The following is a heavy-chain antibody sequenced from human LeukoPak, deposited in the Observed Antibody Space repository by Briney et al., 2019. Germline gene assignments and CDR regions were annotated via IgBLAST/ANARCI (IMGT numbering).Heavy chain of an antibody. CDR3: ARSPYDSSGYLDY. Sequence: GGSLRLSCAASGFTFSSYAMSWVRQAPGKGLEWVSVIYSGGSTYYADSVKGRFTISRDNSKNTLYLQMNSLRAEDTAVYYRARSPYDSSGYLDYWGQGTLVTVSS. CDR1: GFTFSSYA. V-gene: IGHV3-53*01. J-gene: IGHJ4*02. CDR2: IYSGGST. D-gene: IGHD3-22*01.